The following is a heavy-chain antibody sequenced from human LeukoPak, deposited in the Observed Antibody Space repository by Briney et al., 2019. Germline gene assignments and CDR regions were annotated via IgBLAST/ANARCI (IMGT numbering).Heavy chain of an antibody. J-gene: IGHJ6*03. CDR3: AGGGYSHSVNGWPRTGLGACPNKFYHHLGV. Sequence: SETLSLTCAVYGGSFSDYSWTWIRQPPGKGLEWIGEINHSGGTNHNPSLMSRIIMSVDTSKNQISLKVSSVTAADTAVYYFAGGGYSHSVNGWPRTGLGACPNKFYHHLGVWGKGTTVTVSS. V-gene: IGHV4-34*01. CDR1: GGSFSDYS. D-gene: IGHD5-18*01. CDR2: INHSGGT.